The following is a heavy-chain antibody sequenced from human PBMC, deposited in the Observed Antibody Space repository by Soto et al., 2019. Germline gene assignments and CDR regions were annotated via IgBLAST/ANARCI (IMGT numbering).Heavy chain of an antibody. D-gene: IGHD2-21*02. CDR3: ASDRFGDCDLDP. V-gene: IGHV3-21*01. CDR2: ISSSGTYI. CDR1: GFTFITYS. J-gene: IGHJ5*02. Sequence: EVQLVESGGGLVKPGGSLRLSCTASGFTFITYSMNWVRQAPGKGLEWVSSISSSGTYIYYADSVKGRFTISRDNAKNSLYLQMNSLRAEDTAVYYCASDRFGDCDLDPWGQGTLVTVSS.